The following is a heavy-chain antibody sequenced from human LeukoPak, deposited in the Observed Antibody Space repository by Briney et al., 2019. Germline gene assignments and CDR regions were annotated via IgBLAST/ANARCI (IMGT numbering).Heavy chain of an antibody. CDR2: ISGSGGST. V-gene: IGHV3-23*01. J-gene: IGHJ4*02. Sequence: GGALRLSSAASGFTFSSYAMSWVRPSPVQGLQCASSISGSGGSTYYADSVKGRFTISRDNSKNTLYLQMNSLRAEDTAVYYCAKARSLGQWLVPNDYWGQGTLVTVSS. CDR3: AKARSLGQWLVPNDY. CDR1: GFTFSSYA. D-gene: IGHD6-19*01.